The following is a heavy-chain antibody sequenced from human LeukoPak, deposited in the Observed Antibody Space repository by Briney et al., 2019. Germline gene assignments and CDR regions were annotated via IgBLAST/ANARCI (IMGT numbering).Heavy chain of an antibody. J-gene: IGHJ5*02. CDR3: ARDRGLSGSYRLVVWFDP. V-gene: IGHV3-7*01. CDR1: GFTFSSYW. CDR2: IKQDGSEK. Sequence: TGGSLRPSCAAFGFTFSSYWMSWVRQAPGKGLEWVANIKQDGSEKYYVDSVKGRFTISRDNAKNSLYLQTNSLRAEDTAVYYCARDRGLSGSYRLVVWFDPWGQGTLVTVSS. D-gene: IGHD1-26*01.